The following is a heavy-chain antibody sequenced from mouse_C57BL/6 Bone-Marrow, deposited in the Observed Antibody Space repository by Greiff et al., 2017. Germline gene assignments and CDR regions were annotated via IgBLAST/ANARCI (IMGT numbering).Heavy chain of an antibody. V-gene: IGHV1-69*01. CDR3: ARYDYDDAMDY. D-gene: IGHD2-4*01. J-gene: IGHJ4*01. Sequence: QVQLQQPGAELVMPGASVKLPCKASGYTFTSYWMHWVKQRPGQGLEWIGEIDPSDSYTNYNQKFKGKSTLTVDKSSSTAYMQLSSLTSEDSAVYYCARYDYDDAMDYWGQGTSVTVSS. CDR2: IDPSDSYT. CDR1: GYTFTSYW.